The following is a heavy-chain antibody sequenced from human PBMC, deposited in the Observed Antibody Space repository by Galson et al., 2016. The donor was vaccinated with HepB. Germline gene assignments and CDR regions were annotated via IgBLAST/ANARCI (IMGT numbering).Heavy chain of an antibody. CDR3: ARAIQEWTNGYWFDP. CDR2: SGST. D-gene: IGHD5-18*01. V-gene: IGHV4-59*01. CDR1: GDPISRYY. Sequence: SETLSLTCTVSGDPISRYYWGWIRQPPGKGLEWIGYSGSTNYNPSLKSRVTIAVDTSKNQFSLKVNSVTAADTAIYYCARAIQEWTNGYWFDPWGQGTLVTVSS. J-gene: IGHJ5*02.